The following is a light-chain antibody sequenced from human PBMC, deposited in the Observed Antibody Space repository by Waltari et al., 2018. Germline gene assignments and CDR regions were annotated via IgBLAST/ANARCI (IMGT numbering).Light chain of an antibody. V-gene: IGLV3-19*01. CDR3: HSRDGSGSGGS. Sequence: SSELTQDPAVSVAMGQTVTITCQGNSLRSYYASWYQQRPGQAPILVIYDQNTRPSGVHDRVSGSRSDNTAYLTITGAQAEDEASYYGHSRDGSGSGGSFGGGTKLTVL. CDR2: DQN. CDR1: SLRSYY. J-gene: IGLJ2*01.